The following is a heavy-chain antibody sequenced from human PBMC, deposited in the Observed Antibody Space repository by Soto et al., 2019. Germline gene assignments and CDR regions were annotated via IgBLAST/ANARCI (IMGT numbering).Heavy chain of an antibody. D-gene: IGHD6-13*01. CDR3: ARDRLAGIAAALAWFDP. CDR1: GFTFSSYW. V-gene: IGHV3-7*03. CDR2: IKQDGSEK. J-gene: IGHJ5*02. Sequence: EVQLVESGGGLVQPGGSLRLSCAASGFTFSSYWMSWVRQAPGKGLEWVANIKQDGSEKYYVDSVKGRFTISRDNAKNSLHLQMNSLRAEDTAVYYCARDRLAGIAAALAWFDPWGQGTLVTVSS.